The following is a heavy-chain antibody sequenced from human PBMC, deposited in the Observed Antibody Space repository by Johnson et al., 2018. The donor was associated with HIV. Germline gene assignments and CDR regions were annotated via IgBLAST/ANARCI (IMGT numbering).Heavy chain of an antibody. D-gene: IGHD3-16*01. Sequence: VQLVESGGGLVQPGGSLRLSCAASGFTFITYWMSWVRQAPGKGLEWVANIKQDGSEKYYMDYVRGRFTVSRDSAKNSLYLQMNRLRAEDTAVYYCARLNDYLWGQRGAFDIWGRGTMVSVSS. CDR3: ARLNDYLWGQRGAFDI. V-gene: IGHV3-7*01. CDR1: GFTFITYW. CDR2: IKQDGSEK. J-gene: IGHJ3*02.